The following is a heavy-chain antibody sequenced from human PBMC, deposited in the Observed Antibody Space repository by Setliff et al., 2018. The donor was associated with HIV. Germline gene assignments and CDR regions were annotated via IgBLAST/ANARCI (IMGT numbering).Heavy chain of an antibody. CDR2: ISYTGIT. J-gene: IGHJ4*02. D-gene: IGHD6-19*01. CDR1: GGSISRGSYS. V-gene: IGHV4-39*01. CDR3: ARLRQWLAFFDS. Sequence: ETLSLTCTASGGSISRGSYSWGWIRQPPGKGLEWIGSISYTGITNYNPSLKSRVTISVDTSQNQFSLKLTSVTAADTAVYYCARLRQWLAFFDSWGQGTLVTVSS.